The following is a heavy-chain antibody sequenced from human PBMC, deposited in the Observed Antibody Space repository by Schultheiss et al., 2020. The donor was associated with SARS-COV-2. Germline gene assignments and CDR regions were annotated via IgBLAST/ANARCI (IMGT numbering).Heavy chain of an antibody. V-gene: IGHV1-3*01. D-gene: IGHD3-22*01. CDR3: ARVGVDYYDSSGYYYGSDY. J-gene: IGHJ4*02. CDR1: GYTFTSYA. Sequence: ASVKVSCKASGYTFTSYAMHWVRQAPGQRLEWMGWINAGNGNTKYSQKFQGRVTITRDTSASTAYMELSSLRSEDTAVYYCARVGVDYYDSSGYYYGSDYWGQGTLVTVSS. CDR2: INAGNGNT.